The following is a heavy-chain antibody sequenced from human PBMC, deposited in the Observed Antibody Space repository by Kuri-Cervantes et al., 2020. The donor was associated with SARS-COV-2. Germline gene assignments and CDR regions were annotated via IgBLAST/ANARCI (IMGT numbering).Heavy chain of an antibody. CDR2: ISYDGSNK. V-gene: IGHV3-30-3*01. J-gene: IGHJ3*02. CDR3: ARDHPLSGAYSLEDAFDI. CDR1: GFTFSSHA. Sequence: LSLTCAASGFTFSSHAMHWVRQAPGKGLEWVAVISYDGSNKYYADSVKGRFTISRDNSKNTLYLQMNSLRAEDTAVYYCARDHPLSGAYSLEDAFDIWGQGTMVTVSS. D-gene: IGHD2-21*01.